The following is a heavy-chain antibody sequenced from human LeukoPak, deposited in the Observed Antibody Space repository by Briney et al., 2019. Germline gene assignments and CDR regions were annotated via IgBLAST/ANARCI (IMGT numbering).Heavy chain of an antibody. Sequence: GGSLRLSCTASGFTFGDYAMSWLRQAPGKGLERVGFIRSKAYGGTTEYAASVKGRFTISRDDSKSIAYLQMNSLKTEDTAVYYCTRARDDSSGYYGYWGQGTLVTVSS. CDR2: IRSKAYGGTT. V-gene: IGHV3-49*03. J-gene: IGHJ4*02. CDR1: GFTFGDYA. D-gene: IGHD3-22*01. CDR3: TRARDDSSGYYGY.